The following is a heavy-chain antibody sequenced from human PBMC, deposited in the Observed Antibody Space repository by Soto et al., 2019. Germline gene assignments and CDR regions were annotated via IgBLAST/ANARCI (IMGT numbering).Heavy chain of an antibody. CDR1: GGTFSSYA. CDR2: IIPIFGTA. V-gene: IGHV1-69*13. CDR3: ARIPFDHVWGTDRYSPNFDY. J-gene: IGHJ4*02. Sequence: GASVKVSCKASGGTFSSYAISWVRQAPGQGLEWVGGIIPIFGTANYAQKFQGRVTLFLQMNSLRAEDTAVYYCARIPFDHVWGTDRYSPNFDYWGQGTQVTVSS. D-gene: IGHD3-16*02.